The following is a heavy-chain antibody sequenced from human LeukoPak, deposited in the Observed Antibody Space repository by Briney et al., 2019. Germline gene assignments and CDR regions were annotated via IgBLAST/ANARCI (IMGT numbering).Heavy chain of an antibody. Sequence: SVKVSCKASGGTFSSYAISWVRQAPGQGLEWMGGIIPIFGTANYAQKFQGRVTITADESTSTAYMELSSLRSEDTAVYYCARGSSYSGSYYVEDDAFDIWGQGTMVTVSS. V-gene: IGHV1-69*13. D-gene: IGHD1-26*01. CDR1: GGTFSSYA. J-gene: IGHJ3*02. CDR3: ARGSSYSGSYYVEDDAFDI. CDR2: IIPIFGTA.